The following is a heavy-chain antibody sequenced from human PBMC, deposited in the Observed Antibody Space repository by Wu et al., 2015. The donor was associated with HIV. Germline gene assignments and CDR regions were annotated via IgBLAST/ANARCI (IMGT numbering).Heavy chain of an antibody. CDR2: INDDTGDT. CDR3: ARDYVGNNWFDP. J-gene: IGHJ5*02. V-gene: IGHV1-2*02. CDR1: GYTFTGYY. Sequence: QVQLVQSGAEVKKPGASVKVSCKASGYTFTGYYMHWVRQAPGQGLEWMGWINDDTGDTKYAQKFRSRVTMTRDTSISTLYIELTGLTSDDTAVYFCARDYVGNNWFDPWGQGTLVTVAS. D-gene: IGHD7-27*01.